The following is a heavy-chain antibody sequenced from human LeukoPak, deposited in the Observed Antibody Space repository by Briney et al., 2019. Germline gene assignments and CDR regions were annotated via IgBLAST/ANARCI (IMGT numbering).Heavy chain of an antibody. V-gene: IGHV3-49*03. D-gene: IGHD3-16*02. CDR1: GFTFGDYA. J-gene: IGHJ4*02. CDR3: TRDCYDYVWGSYRYFYY. Sequence: QSGGSLRLSCTASGFTFGDYAMSWFRQAPGKGLEWVGFIRSKAYGGTTEYAASVKGRFTISRDDSKSIAYLQMNSLKTEDTAVYYCTRDCYDYVWGSYRYFYYWGQGTLVTVSS. CDR2: IRSKAYGGTT.